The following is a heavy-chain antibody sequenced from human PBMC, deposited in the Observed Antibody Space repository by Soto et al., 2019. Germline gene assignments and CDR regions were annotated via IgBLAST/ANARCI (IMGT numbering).Heavy chain of an antibody. Sequence: QVQLVQSGAEVKKPGASVKVSCKASGYTFTSYAMHWVRQAPGQRLEWMGWINAGNGNTKYSQKFQGRVTITRDTSASTAYMELSSLRSEDTAVYYCARDRSLTGTQDYYFDYWGQGTLVTVSS. CDR3: ARDRSLTGTQDYYFDY. D-gene: IGHD1-20*01. CDR2: INAGNGNT. J-gene: IGHJ4*02. CDR1: GYTFTSYA. V-gene: IGHV1-3*01.